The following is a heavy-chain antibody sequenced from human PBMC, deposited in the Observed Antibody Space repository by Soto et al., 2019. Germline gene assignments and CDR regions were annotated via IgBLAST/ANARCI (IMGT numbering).Heavy chain of an antibody. D-gene: IGHD6-6*01. J-gene: IGHJ6*02. CDR3: AKDEAAYSSSSFGGSYYYYGMDV. CDR1: GFTFSSYG. CDR2: ISYDGSNK. V-gene: IGHV3-30*18. Sequence: GGSLRLSCAASGFTFSSYGMHWVRQAPGKGLEWVAVISYDGSNKYYADSVKGRFTISRDNSKNTLYLQMNSLRAEDTAVYYCAKDEAAYSSSSFGGSYYYYGMDVWGQGTTVTVSS.